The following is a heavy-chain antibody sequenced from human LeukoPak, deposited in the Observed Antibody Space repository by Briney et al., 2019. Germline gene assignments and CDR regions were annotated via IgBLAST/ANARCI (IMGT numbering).Heavy chain of an antibody. V-gene: IGHV3-23*01. CDR1: GFTFNNYV. J-gene: IGHJ6*02. Sequence: PGGSLRLSCAASGFTFNNYVMSWIRQAPGKGLEWVSVVSNSGGSTYYADSVKGRFTISRDNSKDTMYLQMNSLRVEDTAVYYCAKDPIAAAGPEDDYYYGMDVWGQGTTVTVSS. CDR3: AKDPIAAAGPEDDYYYGMDV. CDR2: VSNSGGST. D-gene: IGHD6-13*01.